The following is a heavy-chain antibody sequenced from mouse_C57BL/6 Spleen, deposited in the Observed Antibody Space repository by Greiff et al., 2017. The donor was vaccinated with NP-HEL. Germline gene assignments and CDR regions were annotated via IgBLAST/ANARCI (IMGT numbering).Heavy chain of an antibody. J-gene: IGHJ3*01. V-gene: IGHV3-6*01. CDR2: ISYDGSN. D-gene: IGHD1-1*01. CDR1: GYSITSGYY. Sequence: EVKLMESGPGLVKPSQSLSLTCSVTGYSITSGYYWNWIRQFPGNKLEWMGYISYDGSNNYNPSLKNRISITRDTSKNQFFLKLNSVTTEDTATYYCARGDYYGSRPFAYWGQGTLVTVSA. CDR3: ARGDYYGSRPFAY.